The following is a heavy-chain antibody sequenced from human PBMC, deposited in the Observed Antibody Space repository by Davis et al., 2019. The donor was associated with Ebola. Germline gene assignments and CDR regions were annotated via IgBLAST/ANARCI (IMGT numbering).Heavy chain of an antibody. Sequence: PGGSLRLSCAASGFTFSSYSMNWVRQAPGKGLEWVSSISSSSSYIYYADSVKGRFTISRDNAKNSLYLQMNSLRAEDTAVYYCARDPGDCGGDCHVPFDYWGQGTLVTVSS. CDR3: ARDPGDCGGDCHVPFDY. J-gene: IGHJ4*02. CDR2: ISSSSSYI. V-gene: IGHV3-21*01. CDR1: GFTFSSYS. D-gene: IGHD2-21*01.